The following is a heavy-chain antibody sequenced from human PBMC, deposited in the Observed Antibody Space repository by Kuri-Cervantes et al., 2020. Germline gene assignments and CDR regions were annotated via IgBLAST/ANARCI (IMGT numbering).Heavy chain of an antibody. J-gene: IGHJ4*02. D-gene: IGHD6-19*01. Sequence: SETLSLTCAVYGGAFSDYCWNWIRQPPGKGLEWIGEINHSGRTNYNPSLKSRVTISIDTSKNQFSLRLTSVTAADTAVYYCARSPGSGWSNWGQGTLVTVSS. CDR3: ARSPGSGWSN. CDR1: GGAFSDYC. CDR2: INHSGRT. V-gene: IGHV4-34*01.